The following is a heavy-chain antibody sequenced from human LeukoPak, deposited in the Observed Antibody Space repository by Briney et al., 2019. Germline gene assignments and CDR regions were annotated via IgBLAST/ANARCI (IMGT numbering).Heavy chain of an antibody. CDR2: IYYSGST. D-gene: IGHD1-26*01. J-gene: IGHJ4*02. Sequence: SETLSLTCTVSGGSISSSSYYWGWIRQPPGKGLEWIGSIYYSGSTYYNPSLKSRVTISVDTSKNQFSLKLSSVTAADTAVYYCARDQWELLPFDYWGQGTLVTVSS. CDR3: ARDQWELLPFDY. V-gene: IGHV4-39*07. CDR1: GGSISSSSYY.